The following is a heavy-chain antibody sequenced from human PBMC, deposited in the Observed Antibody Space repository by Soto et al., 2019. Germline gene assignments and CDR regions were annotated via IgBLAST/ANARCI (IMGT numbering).Heavy chain of an antibody. Sequence: SETLSLTCTVSGGSISSHYWSWIRQPPGKGLEWIGNIYYSGSTNYNPSLKSRVTISVDTSKDRFSLKLTSVTAVDTAVYYCSRAEERIFYDGFDPWGQGTLVTVSS. CDR3: SRAEERIFYDGFDP. J-gene: IGHJ5*02. CDR2: IYYSGST. V-gene: IGHV4-59*08. CDR1: GGSISSHY. D-gene: IGHD1-1*01.